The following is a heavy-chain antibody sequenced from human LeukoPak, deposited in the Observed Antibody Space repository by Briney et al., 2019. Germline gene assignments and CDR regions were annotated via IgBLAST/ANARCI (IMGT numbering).Heavy chain of an antibody. Sequence: SGTLSLTCTVSGGSISSYYWSWIRQPPGKGPEWIGYISYIGNTNYNPSLKSRVTISVDTSKNQFSLKLSSVTAADTAVYYCARDRHGMDVWGQGTTVTV. J-gene: IGHJ6*02. CDR2: ISYIGNT. V-gene: IGHV4-59*01. CDR3: ARDRHGMDV. CDR1: GGSISSYY.